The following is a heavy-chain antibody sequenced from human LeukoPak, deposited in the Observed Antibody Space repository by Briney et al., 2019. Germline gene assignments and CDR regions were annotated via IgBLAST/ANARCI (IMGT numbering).Heavy chain of an antibody. CDR1: LGPILDYY. V-gene: IGHV4-59*08. CDR2: IYYSGNT. Sequence: SETLSLTCSVHLGPILDYYGSWIRQPPGKGLEWIAYIYYSGNTNYNPSLKGRGTISVDTSKNHFSLRLSSVTAAYMAVYYWSRLHDAFDIWGQGTVVSVSS. CDR3: SRLHDAFDI. J-gene: IGHJ3*02.